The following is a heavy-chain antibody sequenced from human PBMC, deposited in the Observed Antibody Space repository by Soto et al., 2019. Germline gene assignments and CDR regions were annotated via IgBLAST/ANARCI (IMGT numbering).Heavy chain of an antibody. V-gene: IGHV2-5*02. CDR2: IYWDDDK. CDR1: GFSLSTSGVG. J-gene: IGHJ5*02. D-gene: IGHD2-15*01. CDR3: AHIEGDVVVVAATRNWFDP. Sequence: SGPTLVKPTQTLTLTCTFSGFSLSTSGVGVGWIRQPPGKALEWLALIYWDDDKRYSPSLKSRLTITKDTSKNQVVLTMTNMDPVDTATYYCAHIEGDVVVVAATRNWFDPWGQGTLVTVSS.